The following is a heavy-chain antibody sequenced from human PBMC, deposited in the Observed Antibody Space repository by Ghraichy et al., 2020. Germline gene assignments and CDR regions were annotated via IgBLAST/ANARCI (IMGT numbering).Heavy chain of an antibody. CDR3: ARAGCSSASCYADWFDP. V-gene: IGHV3-21*01. CDR2: ISSSGSYI. CDR1: GFTFSSYS. J-gene: IGHJ5*02. Sequence: GGSLRLSCAASGFTFSSYSMNWVRQAPGKGLEWVSSISSSGSYIYYADSMKGRFTISRDNAKNSLYLQMNSLRAEDTAVYYCARAGCSSASCYADWFDPWGQGTLVTVSS. D-gene: IGHD2-2*01.